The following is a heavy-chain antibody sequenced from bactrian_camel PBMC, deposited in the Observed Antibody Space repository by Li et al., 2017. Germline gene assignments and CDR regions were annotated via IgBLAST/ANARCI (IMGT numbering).Heavy chain of an antibody. V-gene: IGHV3-2*01. CDR2: MYSGTGNT. J-gene: IGHJ4*01. CDR3: AADPRTGYSARWCFQTPYTL. CDR1: GLTYDTYC. Sequence: HVQLVESGGGSVQAGESLTLSCAASGLTYDTYCLAWFRQAPGKQREAVDAMYSGTGNTYYGDFVKGRFTISQDKGKNTLYLEMSSLQPEDTAMYYCAADPRTGYSARWCFQTPYTLWGQGTQVTVS. D-gene: IGHD3*01.